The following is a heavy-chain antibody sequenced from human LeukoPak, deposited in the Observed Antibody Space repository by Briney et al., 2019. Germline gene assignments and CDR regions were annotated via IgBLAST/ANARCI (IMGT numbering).Heavy chain of an antibody. CDR2: ISASGGST. CDR1: GFTFSSYS. D-gene: IGHD3-10*01. CDR3: ARGRDLWFGETIDY. J-gene: IGHJ4*02. Sequence: GGSLRLSCAASGFTFSSYSMSWVRQAPGKGLEWVSGISASGGSTFYADSVKGRFTISRDNSKNTLYLQMNSLRAEDTAVYYCARGRDLWFGETIDYWGQGTLVTVSS. V-gene: IGHV3-23*01.